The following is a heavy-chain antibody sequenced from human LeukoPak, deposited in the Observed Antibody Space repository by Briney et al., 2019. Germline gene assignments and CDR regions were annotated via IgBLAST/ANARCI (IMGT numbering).Heavy chain of an antibody. D-gene: IGHD2-15*01. Sequence: ASVKVSCKASGYTFTGYYMHWVRQAPGQGLEWTGWINPNSGDTNYAQKFQGRVTMTRDTSISTAYMELSRLRSDDTAVYYCATFSPYCTSSSCPPSHYYFDYWGQGTLVTVSS. CDR3: ATFSPYCTSSSCPPSHYYFDY. CDR2: INPNSGDT. V-gene: IGHV1-2*02. J-gene: IGHJ4*02. CDR1: GYTFTGYY.